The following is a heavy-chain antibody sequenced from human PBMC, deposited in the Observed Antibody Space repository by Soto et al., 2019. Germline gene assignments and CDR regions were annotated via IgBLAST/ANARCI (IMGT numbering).Heavy chain of an antibody. V-gene: IGHV3-48*03. J-gene: IGHJ4*02. CDR3: ARTLVGASDFDH. D-gene: IGHD1-26*01. Sequence: GGSLRLSCAASGFTFSNYEMNWVRQAPGKGLECVSYISNSGSNVFYADFVKGRFTISRDNAKKSVSLQMNSLRAEDTAVYYCARTLVGASDFDHWGQGTLVTVSS. CDR2: ISNSGSNV. CDR1: GFTFSNYE.